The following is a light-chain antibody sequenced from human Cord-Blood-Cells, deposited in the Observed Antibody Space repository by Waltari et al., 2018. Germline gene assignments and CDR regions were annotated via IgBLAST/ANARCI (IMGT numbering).Light chain of an antibody. CDR1: QGISSY. CDR2: AAS. Sequence: AIRMTQSPSSLSASTGDRVTITCRASQGISSYLAWYQQKPGKAPKLRSNAASTLQSGGPSRFSGSRSGRDCTRTISFRKSDDFATYYCQQYYSYPLTCGGGTKVEIK. CDR3: QQYYSYPLT. J-gene: IGKJ4*01. V-gene: IGKV1-8*01.